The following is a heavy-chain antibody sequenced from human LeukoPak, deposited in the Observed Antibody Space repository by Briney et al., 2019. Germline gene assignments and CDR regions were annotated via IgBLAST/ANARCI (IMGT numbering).Heavy chain of an antibody. V-gene: IGHV1-2*02. Sequence: ASVKVSCKASGCTFTRYYMHWVRQAPGQGLEWMGWINPNSGGTNYAQKFQGRVIMTRDTSISTAYMELSRLRSDDTDVYYCARDLWDYYDSSGYPDAFDIWGQGTMVTVSS. CDR1: GCTFTRYY. J-gene: IGHJ3*02. D-gene: IGHD3-22*01. CDR3: ARDLWDYYDSSGYPDAFDI. CDR2: INPNSGGT.